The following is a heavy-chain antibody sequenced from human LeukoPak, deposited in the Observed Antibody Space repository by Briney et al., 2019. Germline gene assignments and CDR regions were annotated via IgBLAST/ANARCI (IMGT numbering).Heavy chain of an antibody. V-gene: IGHV4-4*07. CDR1: GGSISSYY. J-gene: IGHJ4*02. Sequence: KSSETLSLTCTVSGGSISSYYWSWIRQPAGKGLEWIGRIYTSGSTNYNPSLKSRVTMSVDTSKNQFSLKLSSVTAADTAVYYCARAGTLIVATWGPEPYFDYWGQGTLVTVSS. D-gene: IGHD5-12*01. CDR3: ARAGTLIVATWGPEPYFDY. CDR2: IYTSGST.